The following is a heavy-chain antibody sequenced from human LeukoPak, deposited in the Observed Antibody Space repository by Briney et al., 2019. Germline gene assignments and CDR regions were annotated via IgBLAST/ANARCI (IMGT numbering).Heavy chain of an antibody. CDR3: ARAPGYSYGFRVPYNWFDP. J-gene: IGHJ5*02. CDR1: GGTFSSYA. V-gene: IGHV7-4-1*02. D-gene: IGHD5-18*01. Sequence: ASVKVSCKASGGTFSSYAISWVRQAPGQGLEWMGWINTNTGNPTYAQGFTGRFVFSLDTSVSTAYLQISSLKAEDTAVYYCARAPGYSYGFRVPYNWFDPWGQGTLVTVSS. CDR2: INTNTGNP.